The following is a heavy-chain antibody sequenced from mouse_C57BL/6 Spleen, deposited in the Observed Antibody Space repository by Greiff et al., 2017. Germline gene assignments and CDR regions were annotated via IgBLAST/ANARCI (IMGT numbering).Heavy chain of an antibody. V-gene: IGHV1-53*01. CDR2: INPSNGGT. D-gene: IGHD2-1*01. J-gene: IGHJ4*01. Sequence: VKLQQPGTELVKPGASVKLSCKASGYTFTSYWMHWVKQRPGQGLEWIGNINPSNGGTNYNEKFKSKSTLTVDKSSSTAYMQLSSLTSEDSAVYYCARFGDSNYGNYEIHLDYWGQGTSVTVSS. CDR3: ARFGDSNYGNYEIHLDY. CDR1: GYTFTSYW.